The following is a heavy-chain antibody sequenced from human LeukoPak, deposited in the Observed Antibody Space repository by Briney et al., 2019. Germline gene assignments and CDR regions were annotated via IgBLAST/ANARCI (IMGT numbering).Heavy chain of an antibody. CDR1: GGSISSYY. CDR2: IYYSGST. V-gene: IGHV4-59*08. Sequence: PSETLSLTCTVSGGSISSYYWSWIRQPPGKGLEWIGYIYYSGSTNYNPSLKSRVTISVDTSKNQFSLKLGSVTAADTAVYYCATSGSYPDAFDIWGQGTMVTVSS. J-gene: IGHJ3*02. D-gene: IGHD1-26*01. CDR3: ATSGSYPDAFDI.